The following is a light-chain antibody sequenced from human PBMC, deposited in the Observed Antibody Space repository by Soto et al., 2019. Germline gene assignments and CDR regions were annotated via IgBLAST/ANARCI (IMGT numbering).Light chain of an antibody. CDR1: SSDVGAYNL. V-gene: IGLV2-14*01. J-gene: IGLJ1*01. Sequence: QSALTQPASVSGSPGQSVTISCTGTSSDVGAYNLVSWYQQYPGKAPKLMIYEVSNRPSGVSNRFSGSKSGNTASLTISGLQAEDEADYCCCTSYEGGGRYVFGTGTKFTVL. CDR2: EVS. CDR3: CTSYEGGGRYV.